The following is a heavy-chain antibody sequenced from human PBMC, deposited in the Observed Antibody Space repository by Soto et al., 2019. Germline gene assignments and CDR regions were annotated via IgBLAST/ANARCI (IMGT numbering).Heavy chain of an antibody. CDR1: GGSISSGDYY. D-gene: IGHD3-22*01. CDR3: ARDHRDSSGFYGMDV. Sequence: SETLSLTCTVSGGSISSGDYYWSWIRQPPGKGLEWIGYIYYSGSTYYNPSLKSRVTISVDTSKNQFSLKLSSVTAADTAVYYCARDHRDSSGFYGMDVWGQGTTVTVSS. V-gene: IGHV4-30-4*01. CDR2: IYYSGST. J-gene: IGHJ6*02.